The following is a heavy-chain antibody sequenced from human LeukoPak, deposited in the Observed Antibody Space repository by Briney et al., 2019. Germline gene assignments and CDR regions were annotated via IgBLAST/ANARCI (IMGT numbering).Heavy chain of an antibody. D-gene: IGHD3-22*01. V-gene: IGHV1-69*05. CDR3: ARDAIVRYYDSSGYPYFDY. Sequence: GASVKVSCKASGGTFSSYAISWVRQAPGQGLEWMGGIIPIFGTANYAQKCQGRVTITTDESTSTAYTELSSLRSDDTAVYYCARDAIVRYYDSSGYPYFDYWGQGTLVTVSS. CDR2: IIPIFGTA. J-gene: IGHJ4*02. CDR1: GGTFSSYA.